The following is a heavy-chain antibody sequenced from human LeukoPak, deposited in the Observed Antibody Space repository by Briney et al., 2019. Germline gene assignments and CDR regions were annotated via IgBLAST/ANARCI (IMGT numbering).Heavy chain of an antibody. V-gene: IGHV4-39*07. CDR1: GGSTSRSTYY. D-gene: IGHD3-9*01. CDR3: ARECDTYYYGMDV. CDR2: IYYTGST. Sequence: SETLSLTCTVSGGSTSRSTYYWGWIRQPPGKGLEWIGSIYYTGSTYYNPSLKSRVTISVDTSKNQFSLKLSSVTAADTAVYYCARECDTYYYGMDVWGQGTTVTVSS. J-gene: IGHJ6*02.